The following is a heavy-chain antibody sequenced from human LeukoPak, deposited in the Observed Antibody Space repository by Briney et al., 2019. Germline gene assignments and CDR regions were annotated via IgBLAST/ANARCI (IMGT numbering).Heavy chain of an antibody. D-gene: IGHD3-10*01. CDR3: ARPLRFGLLWFGGDAFDI. J-gene: IGHJ3*02. CDR1: GVSVSSSTYY. Sequence: PSETLSLTCTVSGVSVSSSTYYWGWIHQPPGKGLEWIGSIYYSGTTYYNPPLKSRVTISVDTSKNQFSLKLSSVTAADTAVYYCARPLRFGLLWFGGDAFDIWGQGTMVTVSS. CDR2: IYYSGTT. V-gene: IGHV4-39*01.